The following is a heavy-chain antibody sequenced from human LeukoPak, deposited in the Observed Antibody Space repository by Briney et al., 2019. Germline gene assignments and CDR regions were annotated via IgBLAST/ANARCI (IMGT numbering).Heavy chain of an antibody. J-gene: IGHJ4*02. CDR3: ARGSVVVAATGVIGYFDY. CDR1: GGSFSGYY. V-gene: IGHV4-34*01. CDR2: INHSGST. Sequence: KPSETLSLTCAVHGGSFSGYYWSWIRQPPGKGLEWIGEINHSGSTNYNPSLKSRVTISVDTSKNQFSLKLSSVTAADTAVYYCARGSVVVAATGVIGYFDYWGQGTLVTVSS. D-gene: IGHD2-15*01.